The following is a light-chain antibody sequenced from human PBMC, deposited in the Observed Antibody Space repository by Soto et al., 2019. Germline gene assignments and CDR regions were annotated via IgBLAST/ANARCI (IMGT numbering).Light chain of an antibody. Sequence: DIQMTQSPSSLSASVGDRVTITCRASQSISTYLNWYQQKAGLAPKLLIYAASSLQSGVPSRFSGSGSGTDFTLTISSLQPEDFATYYCQQTYSTPPTFVQGTKVDIK. CDR3: QQTYSTPPT. J-gene: IGKJ1*01. V-gene: IGKV1-39*01. CDR2: AAS. CDR1: QSISTY.